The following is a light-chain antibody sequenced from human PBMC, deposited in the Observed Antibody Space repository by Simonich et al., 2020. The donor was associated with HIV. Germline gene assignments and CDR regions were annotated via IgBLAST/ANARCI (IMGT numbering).Light chain of an antibody. J-gene: IGLJ2*01. CDR1: ALPKQY. V-gene: IGLV3-25*03. CDR3: QSYDSSLSVV. Sequence: SYELTQPPSVSVSPGQTARITCSGDALPKQYAYWYQQKPGQAPVLVIYKDSERPSGIPERFSASSSGTTATLTISGVQAEDEADYYCQSYDSSLSVVFGGGTKLTVL. CDR2: KDS.